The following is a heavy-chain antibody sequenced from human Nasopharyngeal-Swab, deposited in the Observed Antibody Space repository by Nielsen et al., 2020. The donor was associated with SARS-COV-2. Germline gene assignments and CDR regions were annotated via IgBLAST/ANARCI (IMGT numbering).Heavy chain of an antibody. CDR3: AREDTAMGNGMDV. CDR1: GFTFSSYW. D-gene: IGHD5-18*01. J-gene: IGHJ6*02. Sequence: GESLKISCAASGFTFSSYWMSWVRQAPGKGLEWVANIKQDGSEKYYVDSVKGRFTISRDNAKNSLYLQMNSLRAEDTAVYYCAREDTAMGNGMDVWGQGAPVPVSS. CDR2: IKQDGSEK. V-gene: IGHV3-7*01.